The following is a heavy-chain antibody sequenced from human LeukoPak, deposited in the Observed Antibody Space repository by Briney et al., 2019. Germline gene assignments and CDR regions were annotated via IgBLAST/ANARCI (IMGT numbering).Heavy chain of an antibody. V-gene: IGHV3-30-3*01. CDR1: GFTFSSYA. J-gene: IGHJ4*02. Sequence: PGGSLRLSCAASGFTFSSYAMHWVRQAPGKGLEWVAVISYDGSNKYYADSVKGRFTISRDNSKNTLYLQMNSPRAEDTAVYYCARDKDVSLYFDYWGQGTLVTVSS. CDR3: ARDKDVSLYFDY. CDR2: ISYDGSNK. D-gene: IGHD3-10*02.